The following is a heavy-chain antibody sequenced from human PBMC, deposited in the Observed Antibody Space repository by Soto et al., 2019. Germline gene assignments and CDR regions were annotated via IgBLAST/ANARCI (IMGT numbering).Heavy chain of an antibody. CDR1: GGSISSYY. D-gene: IGHD6-13*01. V-gene: IGHV4-59*08. J-gene: IGHJ4*02. Sequence: QVQLQESGPGLVKPSETLSLTCTVSGGSISSYYWSWIRQPPGKGLEWIGYIYYSGSTNYNPSLKSRVTISVDTSKNQFSLKLSSVPAADTAVYYCARFSSWPFFDYWGQGTLVTVSS. CDR3: ARFSSWPFFDY. CDR2: IYYSGST.